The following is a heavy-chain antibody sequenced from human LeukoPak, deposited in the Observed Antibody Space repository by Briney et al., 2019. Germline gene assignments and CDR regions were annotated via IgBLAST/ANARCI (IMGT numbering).Heavy chain of an antibody. CDR1: GFTFSNFG. V-gene: IGHV3-66*01. D-gene: IGHD2-15*01. Sequence: PGGSLRLSCAASGFTFSNFGMHWVRQAPGKGLEWVSVIYSGGVTNHADSVKGRFTISRDNSKDALYLQMNSLRAEDTAVYYCARISAAAFDYWGQGTLVTVSS. J-gene: IGHJ4*02. CDR3: ARISAAAFDY. CDR2: IYSGGVT.